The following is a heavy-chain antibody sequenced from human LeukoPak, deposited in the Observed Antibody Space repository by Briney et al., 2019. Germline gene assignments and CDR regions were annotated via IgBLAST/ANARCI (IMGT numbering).Heavy chain of an antibody. D-gene: IGHD2-2*01. CDR3: AKPPGYCSSTSCYDY. CDR2: ISGSGGST. V-gene: IGHV3-23*01. Sequence: GSLRLSCAASGFTFSSYAMSWVRQAPGKGLEWVSAISGSGGSTYYADSVKGRFTISRDNSKSTLYLQMNSLRAEDTAVYYCAKPPGYCSSTSCYDYWGQGTLVTVSS. CDR1: GFTFSSYA. J-gene: IGHJ4*02.